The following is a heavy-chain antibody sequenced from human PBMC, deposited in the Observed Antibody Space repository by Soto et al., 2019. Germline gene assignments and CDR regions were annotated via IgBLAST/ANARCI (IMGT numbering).Heavy chain of an antibody. V-gene: IGHV4-39*01. J-gene: IGHJ4*02. CDR3: ARSMTTVVTLDY. CDR2: IYYSGST. Sequence: QLQLQESGPGLVKPSETLSLTCTVSDGSISSSSYYWGWIRQPPGKGLEWIGSIYYSGSTYYNPPLTSRVTISVDTSKNQFSLKLSSVTAADTAVYYCARSMTTVVTLDYWGQGTLVTVSS. CDR1: DGSISSSSYY. D-gene: IGHD4-17*01.